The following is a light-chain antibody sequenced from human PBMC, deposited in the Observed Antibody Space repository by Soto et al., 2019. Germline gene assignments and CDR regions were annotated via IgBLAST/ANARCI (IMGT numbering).Light chain of an antibody. Sequence: EIVLTQSPGTLSLSPGERATLSCRASQSASSNYLAWYQQKPGQAPRLLIYAASTRATGIPDRFSGSGAGTDFTLTISRLEPEDFAVYYCQQYVSSPPLIFGGGTKVEIK. CDR3: QQYVSSPPLI. V-gene: IGKV3-20*01. CDR1: QSASSNY. J-gene: IGKJ4*01. CDR2: AAS.